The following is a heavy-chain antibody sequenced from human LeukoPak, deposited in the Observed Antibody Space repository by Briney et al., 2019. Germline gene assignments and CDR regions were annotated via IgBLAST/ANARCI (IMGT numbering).Heavy chain of an antibody. CDR1: GFTFSSYS. V-gene: IGHV3-48*02. Sequence: PGGSLRLSCAASGFTFSSYSMNWVRQAPGKGLEWVSYISSSSSTIYYADPVKGRFTISRDNAKNSLYLQMNSLRDEDTAVYYCAREKYSGYDSPPFDYWGQGTLVTVSS. CDR2: ISSSSSTI. J-gene: IGHJ4*02. D-gene: IGHD5-12*01. CDR3: AREKYSGYDSPPFDY.